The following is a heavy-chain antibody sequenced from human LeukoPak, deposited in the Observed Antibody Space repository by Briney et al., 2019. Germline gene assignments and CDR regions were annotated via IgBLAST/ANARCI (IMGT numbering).Heavy chain of an antibody. CDR3: ARYDYSKPLAWFNYYYMDV. CDR1: GGTFSSYA. J-gene: IGHJ6*03. D-gene: IGHD4-11*01. V-gene: IGHV1-69*01. CDR2: IIPIFGTA. Sequence: SVKVSCKASGGTFSSYAISWVRQAPGQGLEWMGGIIPIFGTANYAQKFQGRVTITADESTSTAYMELSSLRSEDTAVYYCARYDYSKPLAWFNYYYMDVWGKGTTVTVSS.